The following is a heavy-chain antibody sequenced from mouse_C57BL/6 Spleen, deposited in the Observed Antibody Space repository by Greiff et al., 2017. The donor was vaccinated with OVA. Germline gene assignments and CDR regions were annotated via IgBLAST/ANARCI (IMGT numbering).Heavy chain of an antibody. J-gene: IGHJ2*01. CDR2: IYPGDGDT. Sequence: QVQLQQSGPELVKPGASVKISCKASGYAFSSSWMNWVKQRLGKGLEWIGRIYPGDGDTNYNGKFKGKATLTADKSSSTAYMQLSSLTSEDSAVYFCAREATYFDYWGQGTTLTVSS. D-gene: IGHD3-2*02. CDR1: GYAFSSSW. V-gene: IGHV1-82*01. CDR3: AREATYFDY.